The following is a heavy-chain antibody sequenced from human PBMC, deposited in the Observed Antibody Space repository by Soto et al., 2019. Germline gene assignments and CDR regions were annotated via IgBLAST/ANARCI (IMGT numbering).Heavy chain of an antibody. CDR2: MNPNSGNT. D-gene: IGHD1-1*01. CDR1: GYTFTSYD. J-gene: IGHJ4*02. Sequence: ASVKVSCKASGYTFTSYDINWVRQATGQGLEWMGWMNPNSGNTGYAQKFQGRVTMTRNTSISTAYMELSSLRSDDTAMYYCDLSVRRSDDWYDIDYWGQGTLVTVSS. CDR3: DLSVRRSDDWYDIDY. V-gene: IGHV1-8*01.